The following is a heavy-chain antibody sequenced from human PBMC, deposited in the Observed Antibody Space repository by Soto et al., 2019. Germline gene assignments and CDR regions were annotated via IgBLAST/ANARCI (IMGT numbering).Heavy chain of an antibody. CDR2: ISYDGTNK. CDR3: VREYDY. Sequence: VQLVESGGGLVKPGGSLRLSCAASGFTFSVSAMHWVRQAPGKGLEWVAVISYDGTNKYYADSVKGRFTISRDDSKNTLYLQMNSLRAEDTALYYCVREYDYWGQGTLVTVSS. CDR1: GFTFSVSA. V-gene: IGHV3-30-3*01. J-gene: IGHJ4*02.